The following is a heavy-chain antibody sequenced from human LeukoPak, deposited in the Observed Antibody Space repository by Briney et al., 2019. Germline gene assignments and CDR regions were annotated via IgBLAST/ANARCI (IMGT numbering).Heavy chain of an antibody. J-gene: IGHJ4*02. CDR2: ISWNSGSI. Sequence: PGRSLRLSCAASGFTFDDYAMHWVRQAPGKGLEWVSGISWNSGSIGYADSVKGRFTISRDNAKNSLYLQMNSLRAEDTAVYYCAKEVKAVAGDYFDYWGQGTLVTVSS. CDR3: AKEVKAVAGDYFDY. D-gene: IGHD6-19*01. CDR1: GFTFDDYA. V-gene: IGHV3-9*01.